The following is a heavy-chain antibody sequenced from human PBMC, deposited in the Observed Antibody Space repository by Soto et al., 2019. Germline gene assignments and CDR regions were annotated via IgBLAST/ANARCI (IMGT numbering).Heavy chain of an antibody. D-gene: IGHD3-10*01. CDR1: GYTFTSYG. V-gene: IGHV1-18*01. CDR2: ISAYNGNT. J-gene: IGHJ4*02. Sequence: ASVKVSCKASGYTFTSYGISWVRQAPGQGLEWMGWISAYNGNTNYAQKLQGRVTMTTDTSTSTAYMELRSLRSDDTAVYYCARDRSTMVWRDRPFDYWGQGTLVTVSS. CDR3: ARDRSTMVWRDRPFDY.